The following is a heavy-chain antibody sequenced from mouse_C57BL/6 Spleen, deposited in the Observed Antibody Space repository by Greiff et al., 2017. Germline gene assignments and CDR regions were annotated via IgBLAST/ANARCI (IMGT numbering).Heavy chain of an antibody. CDR1: GYSFTGYY. J-gene: IGHJ3*01. Sequence: EVQLQQSGPELVKPGASVKISCKASGYSFTGYYMNWVKQSPEKSLEWIGEINPSTGGTTYNQKFKAKATLTVDKSSSTAYMQLKSLTSEDSAVYYCARGGYYDYDGAWFAYWGQGTLVTVSA. D-gene: IGHD2-4*01. CDR3: ARGGYYDYDGAWFAY. CDR2: INPSTGGT. V-gene: IGHV1-42*01.